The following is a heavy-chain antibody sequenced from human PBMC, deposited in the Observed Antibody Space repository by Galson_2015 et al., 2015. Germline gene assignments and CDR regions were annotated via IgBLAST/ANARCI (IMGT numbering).Heavy chain of an antibody. CDR2: ISYDGSNK. CDR3: AREGGVFSIVVVPAAEGTTLRRVQYNWFDP. CDR1: AFTFSSYG. Sequence: SLRLSCAASAFTFSSYGMHWVRQAPGKGLEWVAVISYDGSNKYYADSVKGRFTISRDNSKNTLYLQMNSLRAEDTAVYYCAREGGVFSIVVVPAAEGTTLRRVQYNWFDPWGQGTLVTVSS. D-gene: IGHD2-2*01. V-gene: IGHV3-30*03. J-gene: IGHJ5*02.